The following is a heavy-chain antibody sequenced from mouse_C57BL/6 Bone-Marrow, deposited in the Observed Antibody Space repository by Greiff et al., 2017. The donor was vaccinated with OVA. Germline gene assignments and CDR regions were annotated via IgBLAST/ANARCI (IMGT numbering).Heavy chain of an antibody. V-gene: IGHV1-39*01. CDR2: INPNYGAT. D-gene: IGHD1-1*01. CDR1: GYSFTDYN. J-gene: IGHJ2*01. CDR3: AIQFPVRTTVVATDY. Sequence: VQLKESGPELVKPGASVKISCKASGYSFTDYNMNWVKQSNGKSLEWIGEINPNYGATSYNQKFKGKATLTVDQSSSTAYMQLNSLTSEDSAVYYCAIQFPVRTTVVATDYWGQGTTLTVSS.